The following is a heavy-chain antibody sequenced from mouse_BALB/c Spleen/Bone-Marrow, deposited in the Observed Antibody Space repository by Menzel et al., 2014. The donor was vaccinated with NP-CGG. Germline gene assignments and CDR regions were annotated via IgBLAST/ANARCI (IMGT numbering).Heavy chain of an antibody. CDR2: IDPANGNT. V-gene: IGHV14-3*02. J-gene: IGHJ2*01. CDR3: ARYYYGYYFDY. CDR1: GFNIKDTY. D-gene: IGHD1-1*01. Sequence: VQLQQSGAELVKPGASVKLSCTASGFNIKDTYMHWVKQRPEQGLEWIGRIDPANGNTKYDPKFQGKATITADTSSNTAYLQPSSLTSEDTSLYYCARYYYGYYFDYWRRGPTRTVSS.